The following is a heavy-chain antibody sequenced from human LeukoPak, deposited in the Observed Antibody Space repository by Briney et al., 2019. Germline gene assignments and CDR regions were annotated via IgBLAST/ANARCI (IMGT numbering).Heavy chain of an antibody. V-gene: IGHV1-24*01. J-gene: IGHJ4*02. CDR1: GYTLTELS. D-gene: IGHD2-2*01. CDR3: ATGYCSSTSCEYYFDY. Sequence: ASVKVSCKVSGYTLTELSMHWVRQAPGKGLEWMGGFDPEDGETIYTQEFQGRVTMTEDTSTDTAYMELSSLRSEDTAVYYCATGYCSSTSCEYYFDYWGQGTLVTVSS. CDR2: FDPEDGET.